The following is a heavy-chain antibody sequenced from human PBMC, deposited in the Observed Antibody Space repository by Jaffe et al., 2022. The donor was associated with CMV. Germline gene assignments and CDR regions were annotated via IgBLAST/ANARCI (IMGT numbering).Heavy chain of an antibody. V-gene: IGHV3-49*04. D-gene: IGHD3-22*01. CDR2: IRGTDYGPTI. J-gene: IGHJ3*01. CDR1: GYSFRGLT. CDR3: VRSKAYYDRGGYWRPDGAFDL. Sequence: EVPLAASGGGLVQPGHSLTLSCSTSGYSFRGLTVGWVRQAPGKGPECVGMIRGTDYGPTIRSAASLRDRFSISRDESKEIVYLQMTSLKIEDSAVYYCVRSKAYYDRGGYWRPDGAFDLWGQGTKVSVSS.